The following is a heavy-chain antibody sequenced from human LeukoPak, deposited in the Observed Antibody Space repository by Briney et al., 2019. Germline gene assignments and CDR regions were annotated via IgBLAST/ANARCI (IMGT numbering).Heavy chain of an antibody. Sequence: ASVKVSCKTSGYSFTDYYMHWVRQAPGQGLEWMGWINPDSGGTSSAQKFQGRVTMTRDTSISTVYMEVSWLTSDDTAIYYCARADRLHGGPYLIGPWGQGTLVTVSS. CDR1: GYSFTDYY. V-gene: IGHV1-2*02. J-gene: IGHJ5*02. D-gene: IGHD2-21*01. CDR3: ARADRLHGGPYLIGP. CDR2: INPDSGGT.